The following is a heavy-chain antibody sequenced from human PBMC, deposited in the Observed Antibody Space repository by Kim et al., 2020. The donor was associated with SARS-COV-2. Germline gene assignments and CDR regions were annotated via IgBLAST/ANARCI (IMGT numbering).Heavy chain of an antibody. Sequence: ASVKVSCKASGYTFTGYYIHWVRQAPGQGLEWMGWINPNSGGTNYAQKFQGRVSMTRDTSINTAYMELNRLRSDDTAVYYCARAQDDCSSTSSMYYFDYW. D-gene: IGHD2-2*01. CDR1: GYTFTGYY. CDR2: INPNSGGT. J-gene: IGHJ4*01. V-gene: IGHV1-2*02. CDR3: ARAQDDCSSTSSMYYFDY.